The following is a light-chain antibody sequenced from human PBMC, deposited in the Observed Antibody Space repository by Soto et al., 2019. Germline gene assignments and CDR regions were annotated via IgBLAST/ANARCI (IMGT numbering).Light chain of an antibody. Sequence: EIVMTQSPSTLSASAEERVIITCRASQSVSSHLDWYQQKPGKAPKLLIFAASSRASGIPARFSGSGSGTEFTLTISSLQSEDFAIYYCQQNYSWPRTFGQGTKLEIK. CDR3: QQNYSWPRT. J-gene: IGKJ2*01. V-gene: IGKV3-15*01. CDR2: AAS. CDR1: QSVSSH.